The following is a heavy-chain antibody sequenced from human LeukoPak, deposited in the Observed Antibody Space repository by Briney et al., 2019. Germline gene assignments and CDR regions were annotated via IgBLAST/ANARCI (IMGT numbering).Heavy chain of an antibody. J-gene: IGHJ4*02. Sequence: SETLSLTCAVYGGSFSGYYWSWIRQPPGKGLEWIGETNHGGSTNYNPSLKSRVTISVDTSKNQFSLKLSSVTAADTAVYYCARDPAMTYYFDYWGQGTLVTVSS. CDR1: GGSFSGYY. V-gene: IGHV4-34*01. CDR2: TNHGGST. CDR3: ARDPAMTYYFDY.